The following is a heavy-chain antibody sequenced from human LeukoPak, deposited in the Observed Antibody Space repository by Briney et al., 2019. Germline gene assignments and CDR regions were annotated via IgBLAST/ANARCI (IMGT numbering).Heavy chain of an antibody. CDR3: ARGRDGYNSKWGDY. CDR1: GGSFSGYY. Sequence: SETLSLTCAVYGGSFSGYYWSWIRQPPGKGLEWIGEINHSGSTNYNPSLKSRVTISVDTAKNQFSLKLSSVTAADTAVYYCARGRDGYNSKWGDYWGQGTLVTVSS. D-gene: IGHD5-24*01. CDR2: INHSGST. J-gene: IGHJ4*02. V-gene: IGHV4-34*01.